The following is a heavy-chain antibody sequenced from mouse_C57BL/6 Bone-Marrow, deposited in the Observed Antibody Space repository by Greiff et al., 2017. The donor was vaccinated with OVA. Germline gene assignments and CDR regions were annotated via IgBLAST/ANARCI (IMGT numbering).Heavy chain of an antibody. Sequence: QVQLQQSGAELVRPGASVKMSCKASGYTFTSYYMHWVKQTPRQGLEWIGAIYPGNGDTSYNQKFKGKATLTVDKSSSTAYMQLSSLTSEDSAVYFCARGIYVGYYWYFDVWGTGTTVTVSS. CDR3: ARGIYVGYYWYFDV. J-gene: IGHJ1*03. D-gene: IGHD2-3*01. CDR1: GYTFTSYY. CDR2: IYPGNGDT. V-gene: IGHV1-12*01.